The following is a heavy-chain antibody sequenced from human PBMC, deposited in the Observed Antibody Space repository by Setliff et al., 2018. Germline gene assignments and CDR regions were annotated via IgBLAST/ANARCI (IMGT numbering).Heavy chain of an antibody. CDR1: GFTFSGFG. D-gene: IGHD7-27*01. CDR3: AVIDWGENFYNMDV. Sequence: GGSLRLSCAASGFTFSGFGMHWVRQAPGKGLEWVAFIRYNGNNQYYADSVKGRFTISRDNAKNTLYLQMNSLRGEDTAVYFCAVIDWGENFYNMDVWGKGTTVTVSS. J-gene: IGHJ6*03. V-gene: IGHV3-30*02. CDR2: IRYNGNNQ.